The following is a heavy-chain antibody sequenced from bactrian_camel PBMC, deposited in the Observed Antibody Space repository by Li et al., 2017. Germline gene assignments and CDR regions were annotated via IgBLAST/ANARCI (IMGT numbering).Heavy chain of an antibody. CDR2: IRADGST. CDR3: ATLISWWHPAYKY. J-gene: IGHJ4*01. D-gene: IGHD7*01. CDR1: GFTHSNYC. V-gene: IGHV3S55*01. Sequence: QVQLVESGGGSVQAGGSLRLSCAASGFTHSNYCMGWFRQAPGKEREGVAAIRADGSTTYADSVKGRFTISKDSSMNTLYLQMNSLKSEDTALYYCATLISWWHPAYKYWGQGTQVTVS.